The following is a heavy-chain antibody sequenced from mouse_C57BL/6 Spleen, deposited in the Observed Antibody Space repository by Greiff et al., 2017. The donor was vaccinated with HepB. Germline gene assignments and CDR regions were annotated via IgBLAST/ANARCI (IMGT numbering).Heavy chain of an antibody. D-gene: IGHD1-1*01. Sequence: LQQSEGGLVQPGSSMKLSCTASGFTFSDYYMAWVRQVPEKGLEWVANINYDGSSTYYLDSLKSRFIISRDNAKNILYLQMSSLKSEDTATYYCARGPGDYYGSSYLDYWGQGTTLTVSS. CDR2: INYDGSST. V-gene: IGHV5-16*01. CDR3: ARGPGDYYGSSYLDY. CDR1: GFTFSDYY. J-gene: IGHJ2*01.